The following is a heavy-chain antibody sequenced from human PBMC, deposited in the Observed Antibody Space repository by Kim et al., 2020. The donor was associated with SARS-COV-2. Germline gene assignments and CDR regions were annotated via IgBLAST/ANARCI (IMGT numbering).Heavy chain of an antibody. V-gene: IGHV3-23*01. J-gene: IGHJ4*02. D-gene: IGHD3-22*01. CDR2: ISGSGGST. CDR3: GKDRRDGSSGYYQLLFDY. Sequence: GGSLRLSCAASGFTFSSYAMSWFRQAPGKGLEWVSAISGSGGSTYYADSVKGRFTISRDNTNNTLYMQMDRLRAEDAAAYCCGKDRRDGSSGYYQLLFDYWGQGALVTVSS. CDR1: GFTFSSYA.